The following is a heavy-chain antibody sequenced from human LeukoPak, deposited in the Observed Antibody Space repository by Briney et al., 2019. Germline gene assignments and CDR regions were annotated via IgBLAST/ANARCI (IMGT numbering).Heavy chain of an antibody. Sequence: ASVKVSCKASGYTFTGYYMHWVRQAPGQGLEWMGWINPNSGGTNYAQKFQGRVTMTRDTSISTAYMELSGLRSDDTAVYYCARDAIAAAGTQLPYYYYYMDVWGKGTTVTISS. CDR1: GYTFTGYY. D-gene: IGHD6-13*01. CDR3: ARDAIAAAGTQLPYYYYYMDV. J-gene: IGHJ6*03. V-gene: IGHV1-2*02. CDR2: INPNSGGT.